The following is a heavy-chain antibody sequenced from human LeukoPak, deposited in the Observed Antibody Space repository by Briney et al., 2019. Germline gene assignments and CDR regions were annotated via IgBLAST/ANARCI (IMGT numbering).Heavy chain of an antibody. D-gene: IGHD2-2*01. V-gene: IGHV4-59*01. Sequence: SETLSLTCTVSGGSISSYYWGWIRQPPGKGLEWMGYIYYSGSTNYNPSLKSRVTISVDTSKNQFSLKLSSVTAADTAVYYCARSVGYCSSTSCSTSKYYYYYYIDVWGTWTTVTVSS. CDR3: ARSVGYCSSTSCSTSKYYYYYYIDV. J-gene: IGHJ6*03. CDR2: IYYSGST. CDR1: GGSISSYY.